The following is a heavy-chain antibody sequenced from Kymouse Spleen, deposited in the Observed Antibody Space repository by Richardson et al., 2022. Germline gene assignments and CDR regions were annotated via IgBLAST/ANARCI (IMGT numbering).Heavy chain of an antibody. CDR2: IYYSGST. CDR3: AREGSSSSDYYYGMDV. V-gene: IGHV4-31*03. CDR1: GGSISSGGYY. J-gene: IGHJ6*02. D-gene: IGHD6-6*01. Sequence: QVQLQESGPGLVKPSQTLSLTCTVSGGSISSGGYYWSWIRQHPGKGLEWIGYIYYSGSTYYNPSLKSRVTISVDTSKNQFSLKLSSVTAADTAVYYCAREGSSSSDYYYGMDVWGQGTTVTVSS.